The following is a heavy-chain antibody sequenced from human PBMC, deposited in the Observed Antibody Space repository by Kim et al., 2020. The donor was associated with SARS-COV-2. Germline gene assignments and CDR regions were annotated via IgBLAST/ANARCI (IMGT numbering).Heavy chain of an antibody. V-gene: IGHV4-34*01. D-gene: IGHD6-6*01. J-gene: IGHJ4*02. Sequence: SETLSLTCAVYGGSFSGYYWSWIRQPPGKGLEWIGEINHSGSTNYNPSLKSRVTISVDTSKNQFSLKLSSVTAADTAVYYCARGARTAARYFDYWGQGTLVTVSS. CDR1: GGSFSGYY. CDR3: ARGARTAARYFDY. CDR2: INHSGST.